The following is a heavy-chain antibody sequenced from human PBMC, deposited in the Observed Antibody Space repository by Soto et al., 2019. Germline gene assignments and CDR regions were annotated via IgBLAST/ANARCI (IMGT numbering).Heavy chain of an antibody. Sequence: GGSLRLSCVASGFTFSSYAMTWVRLAPGKGLEWVSGISACGGSTYYADSVKGWFNISKDNSKNTLYLPMNNLRADDTAVYYCAKDSVQEYFDAFDVWGQGTMVTVSS. CDR3: AKDSVQEYFDAFDV. CDR2: ISACGGST. J-gene: IGHJ3*01. D-gene: IGHD1-1*01. CDR1: GFTFSSYA. V-gene: IGHV3-23*01.